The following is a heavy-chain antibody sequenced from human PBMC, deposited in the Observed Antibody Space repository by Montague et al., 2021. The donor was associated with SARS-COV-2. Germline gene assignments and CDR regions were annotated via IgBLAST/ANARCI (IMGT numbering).Heavy chain of an antibody. CDR3: ARLRDGVVPSPILGVGPYYSYCYMDX. J-gene: IGHJ6*03. D-gene: IGHD3-10*01. Sequence: SETLSLTCAVHGTSFSGYYWNWIRQPPGKGLEWIEEINHGGSTKYSPSLKSRLTISADTSKNQFSLKLTSVAAADTAVYYCARLRDGVVPSPILGVGPYYSYCYMDXWGRGTTVTVSS. CDR1: GTSFSGYY. V-gene: IGHV4-34*01. CDR2: INHGGST.